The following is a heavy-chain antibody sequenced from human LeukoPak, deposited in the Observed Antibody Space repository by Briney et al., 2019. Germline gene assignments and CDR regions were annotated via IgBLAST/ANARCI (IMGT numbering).Heavy chain of an antibody. V-gene: IGHV3-30-3*01. J-gene: IGHJ4*02. Sequence: GGSLRLSCAASGFTFSSYAMHWVRQAPGKGLEWVAVISYDGSNKYYADSVKGRFTISRDNSKNTLYLQMNSLRAEDTAVYYCARDPRYCSSTSCSYYFDYWGQGTLVTVSS. D-gene: IGHD2-2*01. CDR1: GFTFSSYA. CDR3: ARDPRYCSSTSCSYYFDY. CDR2: ISYDGSNK.